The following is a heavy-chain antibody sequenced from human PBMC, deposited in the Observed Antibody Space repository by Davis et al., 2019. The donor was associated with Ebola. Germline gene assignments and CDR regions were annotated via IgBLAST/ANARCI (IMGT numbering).Heavy chain of an antibody. D-gene: IGHD3-10*01. CDR1: GYTFTQYY. V-gene: IGHV1-46*01. Sequence: ASVKVSCKASGYTFTQYYVSWIRQAPGQGLEWVGIIKPGDGVTNYAQKFQGRVTMTRDTSTSTLYMELSSLRSEDTAVYYCTSRVFEYWGQGTLVTVSS. CDR2: IKPGDGVT. J-gene: IGHJ4*02. CDR3: TSRVFEY.